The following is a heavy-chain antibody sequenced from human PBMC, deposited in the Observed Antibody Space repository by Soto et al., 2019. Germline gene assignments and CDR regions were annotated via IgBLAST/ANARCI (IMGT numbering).Heavy chain of an antibody. Sequence: QVQLVQSGAEVKKPGASVMVSCKASGYTFRDLDINWLRQAGGQGLEWMGGRNPNSGNTAYAQKFQGRVTMTGDTTTNTAYMELSSLTSADTAVYYCTRRARIGKQLWLPFDSWAQGTLVTVSS. D-gene: IGHD3-22*01. CDR3: TRRARIGKQLWLPFDS. J-gene: IGHJ4*02. CDR2: RNPNSGNT. V-gene: IGHV1-8*01. CDR1: GYTFRDLD.